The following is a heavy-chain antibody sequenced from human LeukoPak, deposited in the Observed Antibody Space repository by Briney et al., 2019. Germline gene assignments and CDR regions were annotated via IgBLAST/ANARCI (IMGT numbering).Heavy chain of an antibody. D-gene: IGHD3-22*01. J-gene: IGHJ4*02. V-gene: IGHV4-59*01. CDR1: GGSISSYY. CDR3: ARGGYYDSRRVDH. CDR2: IYYSGST. Sequence: SETLSLTCTVSGGSISSYYWSWIRQPPGKGLEWIGHIYYSGSTKYNSSLKSRVTISLETSKKHFSLRLSSVTAADTAVYYCARGGYYDSRRVDHWGQGTLVTVSS.